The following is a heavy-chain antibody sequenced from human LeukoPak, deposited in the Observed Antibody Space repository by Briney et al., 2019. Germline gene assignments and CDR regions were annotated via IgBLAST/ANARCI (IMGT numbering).Heavy chain of an antibody. V-gene: IGHV3-23*01. CDR1: GFAFSSFA. D-gene: IGHD6-19*01. Sequence: GGSLRLSCAASGFAFSSFAMGWVRQSPGKGLEWLSTINGGGNTTFYSDSVKGRFTISRDNSKNTLYLHMDSLRPDDTAIYYCTKELHVAVAVADYYSFYMDVWGRGTAVTVSS. CDR2: INGGGNTT. J-gene: IGHJ6*03. CDR3: TKELHVAVAVADYYSFYMDV.